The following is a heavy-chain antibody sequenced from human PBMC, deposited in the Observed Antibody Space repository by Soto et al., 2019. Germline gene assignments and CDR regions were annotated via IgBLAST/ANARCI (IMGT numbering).Heavy chain of an antibody. CDR2: IYYSGST. Sequence: SETLSLTCTVAGGSISSYYWSWIRQPPGKGLEWIGYIYYSGSTYYNPSLKTRVTISVDTSKNQFSLKLSSVTAADTAVYYCDSEGYYDSSLWAFDIWGQGTMVNVSS. J-gene: IGHJ3*02. CDR1: GGSISSYY. D-gene: IGHD3-22*01. CDR3: DSEGYYDSSLWAFDI. V-gene: IGHV4-59*06.